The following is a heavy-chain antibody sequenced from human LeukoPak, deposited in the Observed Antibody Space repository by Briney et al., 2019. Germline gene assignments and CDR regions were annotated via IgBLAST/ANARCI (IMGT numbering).Heavy chain of an antibody. CDR2: IYPGDSDT. V-gene: IGHV5-51*01. CDR1: GYSFTSYW. D-gene: IGHD3-22*01. Sequence: GESLKISCKGSGYSFTSYWIGWVRQMPGKGLEWMGIIYPGDSDTRYSPSFQGQVTISADKSISTAYLQWSSLKASDTAMYYCARHPPYYYDSSGPRDYYYYMDVWGKGTTVTVSS. CDR3: ARHPPYYYDSSGPRDYYYYMDV. J-gene: IGHJ6*03.